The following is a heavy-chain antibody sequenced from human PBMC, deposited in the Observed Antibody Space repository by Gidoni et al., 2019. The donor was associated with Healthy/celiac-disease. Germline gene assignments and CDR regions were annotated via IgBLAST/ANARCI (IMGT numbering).Heavy chain of an antibody. CDR1: GFTFSSYG. J-gene: IGHJ4*02. Sequence: QVQLVESGGGVVQPGRSLRLSCAASGFTFSSYGMHWVRQAPGKGLAWVAVISYDGSNKYYADSVKGRFTISRDNSKNTLYLQMNSLRAEDTAVYYCAKDSARGYDYVWGSYPSDYWGQGTLVTVSS. CDR3: AKDSARGYDYVWGSYPSDY. CDR2: ISYDGSNK. D-gene: IGHD3-16*02. V-gene: IGHV3-30*18.